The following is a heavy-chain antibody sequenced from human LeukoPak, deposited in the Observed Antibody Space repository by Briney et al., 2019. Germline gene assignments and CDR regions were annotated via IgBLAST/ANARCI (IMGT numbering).Heavy chain of an antibody. CDR2: ISAYNGNT. V-gene: IGHV1-18*01. CDR3: ARDTLQNYGSGSYDQIYYYYYMDV. Sequence: ASVKVSCKASGYTFTSYGISWVRQAPGQGLEWMGWISAYNGNTNYAQKLQGRVTMTTDTSTSTAYMELRSLRSDDTAVYYCARDTLQNYGSGSYDQIYYYYYMDVWGKGTTVTISS. J-gene: IGHJ6*03. CDR1: GYTFTSYG. D-gene: IGHD3-10*01.